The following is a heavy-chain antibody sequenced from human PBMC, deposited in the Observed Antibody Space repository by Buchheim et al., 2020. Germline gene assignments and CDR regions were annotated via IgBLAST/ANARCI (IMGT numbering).Heavy chain of an antibody. Sequence: EEQLLESGGGLVQPGGSLRLSCAASGFTFSAFAMNWVRQAPGKGLEWVSSISGSGGSTYYADSVKGRFTISRDNFKNTLYLQMNGLRGEDTAIYYCAKTPRVNYCSGGHWYSDYWGQGTL. V-gene: IGHV3-23*01. CDR2: ISGSGGST. D-gene: IGHD2-8*02. CDR3: AKTPRVNYCSGGHWYSDY. J-gene: IGHJ4*02. CDR1: GFTFSAFA.